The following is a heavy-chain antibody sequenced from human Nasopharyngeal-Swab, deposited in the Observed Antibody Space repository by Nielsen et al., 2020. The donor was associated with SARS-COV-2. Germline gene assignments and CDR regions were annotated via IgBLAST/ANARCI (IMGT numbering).Heavy chain of an antibody. J-gene: IGHJ6*02. Sequence: WVQQAPGQGLEWMGWINTNTGNPTYAQGFTGRFVFSLDTSVSTAYLQISSLKAEDTAVYYCARGVHSSSWYVYYYYYYGMDVWGQGTTVTVSS. V-gene: IGHV7-4-1*02. CDR3: ARGVHSSSWYVYYYYYYGMDV. D-gene: IGHD6-13*01. CDR2: INTNTGNP.